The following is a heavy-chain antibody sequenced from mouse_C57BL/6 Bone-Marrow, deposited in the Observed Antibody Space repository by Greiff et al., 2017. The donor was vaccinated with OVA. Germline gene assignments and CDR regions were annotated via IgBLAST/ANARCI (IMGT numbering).Heavy chain of an antibody. V-gene: IGHV5-6*01. CDR1: GFTFSSYG. CDR2: ISSGGSYT. Sequence: EVNVVESGGDLVKPGGSLKLSCAASGFTFSSYGMSWVRQTPDKRLEWVATISSGGSYTYYPDSVKGRFTISRDNAKNTLYLQMSSLKSEDTAMYYCARHEDYFDYWGQGTTLAVSS. CDR3: ARHEDYFDY. J-gene: IGHJ2*01.